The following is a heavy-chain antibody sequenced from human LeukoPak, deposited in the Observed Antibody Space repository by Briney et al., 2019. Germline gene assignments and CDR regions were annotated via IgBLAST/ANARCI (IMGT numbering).Heavy chain of an antibody. CDR2: IIPIFGTA. J-gene: IGHJ3*02. CDR3: ARGSVGATILTAFDI. V-gene: IGHV1-69*06. Sequence: ASVKVSCKPSGYTFSDYYIHWVRQAPGQGLEWMGGIIPIFGTANYAQKFQGRVTITADKSTSTAYMELSSLRSEDTAVYYCARGSVGATILTAFDIWGQGTMVTVSS. CDR1: GYTFSDYY. D-gene: IGHD1-26*01.